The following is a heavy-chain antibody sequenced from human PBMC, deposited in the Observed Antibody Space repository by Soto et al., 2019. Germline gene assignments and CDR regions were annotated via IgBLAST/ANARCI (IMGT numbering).Heavy chain of an antibody. D-gene: IGHD3-22*01. CDR3: ARASGYYSGDFDY. V-gene: IGHV4-30-4*01. J-gene: IGHJ4*02. CDR2: IYYSGST. Sequence: SETLSLTCTVSGGSISSGDYYWSWIRQPPGKGLEWIGYIYYSGSTYYNPSLKSRVTISVDTSKNQFSLKLSSVTAADTAVYYCARASGYYSGDFDYWGQGTLVTV. CDR1: GGSISSGDYY.